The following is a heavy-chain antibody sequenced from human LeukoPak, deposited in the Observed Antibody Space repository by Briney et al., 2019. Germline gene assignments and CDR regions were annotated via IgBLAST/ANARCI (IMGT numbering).Heavy chain of an antibody. CDR3: AKPNDSSGHYQAT. CDR2: INSDGSSI. V-gene: IGHV3-74*01. J-gene: IGHJ4*02. D-gene: IGHD3-22*01. Sequence: GGSLRLSCAASGFTFSSHWMHWVRQAPGKGLVWVSRINSDGSSISYADSVKGRFTISRDNAKNTLYLQMNSLRAEDTAVYYCAKPNDSSGHYQATWGQGTLVTVSS. CDR1: GFTFSSHW.